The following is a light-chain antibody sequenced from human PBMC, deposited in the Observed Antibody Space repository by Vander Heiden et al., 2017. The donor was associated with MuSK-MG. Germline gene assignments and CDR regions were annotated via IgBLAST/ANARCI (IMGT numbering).Light chain of an antibody. Sequence: EIVMTQSPATLSVSPGERATLSCRASQSVSSNLAWYQQKPGQAPRLLIYGASTRATGIPARFSGSGYGTEFTLTISSRQSEDFAVYYCQQYKNWPPHTFGGGTKVEIK. CDR1: QSVSSN. CDR3: QQYKNWPPHT. V-gene: IGKV3-15*01. J-gene: IGKJ4*01. CDR2: GAS.